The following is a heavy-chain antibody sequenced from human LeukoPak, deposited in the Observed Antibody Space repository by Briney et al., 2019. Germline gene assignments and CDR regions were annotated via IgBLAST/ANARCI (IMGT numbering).Heavy chain of an antibody. CDR3: ARVRYRLAETYIDY. CDR2: VNPNTGGT. J-gene: IGHJ4*02. V-gene: IGHV1-2*02. D-gene: IGHD3-16*01. Sequence: ASVKVSCKASGYTFTTYYMHWVRQAPGQGLEWMGWVNPNTGGTNYAQKFQGRVTMTRDTSISTAYMELSRLRSDDTAVYYCARVRYRLAETYIDYWGQGTLVTVSS. CDR1: GYTFTTYY.